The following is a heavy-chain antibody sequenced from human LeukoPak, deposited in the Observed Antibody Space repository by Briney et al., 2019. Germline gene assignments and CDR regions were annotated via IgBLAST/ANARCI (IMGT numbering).Heavy chain of an antibody. D-gene: IGHD5/OR15-5a*01. CDR1: GGSISTSSFY. CDR2: IYYSGRT. Sequence: SETLSLTCTVSGGSISTSSFYWGWIRQPPGKGLEWIGTIYYSGRTYYNPSLNSRLTISVDTSNNHFSLKLSSVTAADTAVYYCARQSVSTDAFDIWGQGTMVTVSS. V-gene: IGHV4-39*01. CDR3: ARQSVSTDAFDI. J-gene: IGHJ3*02.